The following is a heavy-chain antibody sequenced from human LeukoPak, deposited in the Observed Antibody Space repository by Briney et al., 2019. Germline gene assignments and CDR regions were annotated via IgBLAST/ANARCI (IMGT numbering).Heavy chain of an antibody. CDR3: ARGGSGSYYGDWFDP. Sequence: SETLSLTCAVSGGSISSSNWGSWVRQPPGKGLEWIGEIYHSGSTNYNPSLKSRATISVDKSKNPFSLKLTSVTAADTPVYYCARGGSGSYYGDWFDPWGQGTLVTVSS. D-gene: IGHD3-10*01. J-gene: IGHJ5*02. CDR1: GGSISSSNW. CDR2: IYHSGST. V-gene: IGHV4-4*02.